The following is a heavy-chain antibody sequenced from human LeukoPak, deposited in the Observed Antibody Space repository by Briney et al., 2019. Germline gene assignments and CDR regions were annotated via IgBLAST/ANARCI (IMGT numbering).Heavy chain of an antibody. CDR2: INHSGST. CDR3: AVTIFGVVITGAFDI. CDR1: GGSFSGYY. V-gene: IGHV4-34*01. J-gene: IGHJ3*02. Sequence: SETLSLICAVYGGSFSGYYWSWIRQPPGKGLEWIGEINHSGSTNYNPSLKSRVTISVDTSKNQFSLKLSSVTAADTAVYYCAVTIFGVVITGAFDIWGQGTMVTVSS. D-gene: IGHD3-3*01.